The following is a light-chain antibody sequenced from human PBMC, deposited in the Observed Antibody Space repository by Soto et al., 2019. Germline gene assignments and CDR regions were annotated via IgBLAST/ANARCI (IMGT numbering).Light chain of an antibody. CDR1: QSVSSSY. CDR3: QHNGSSPRLT. J-gene: IGKJ4*01. Sequence: EIVLTQSPGTLSLSPGERATLSCRASQSVSSSYLAWYQQKPGQAPRLLIYDASSRATGIPDRFSGNGSGTDFTLTISRLEHEVFAVYYCQHNGSSPRLTFGGGTKLEIK. V-gene: IGKV3-20*01. CDR2: DAS.